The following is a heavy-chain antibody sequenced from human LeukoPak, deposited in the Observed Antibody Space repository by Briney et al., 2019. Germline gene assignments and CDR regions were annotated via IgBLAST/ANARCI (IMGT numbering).Heavy chain of an antibody. J-gene: IGHJ4*02. CDR3: ARDDYGGNSGDY. V-gene: IGHV3-21*01. CDR2: IISSSSYI. Sequence: GGSLRLSCAASGFTFSSYSMNWVRQAPGKGLEWVSFIISSSSYIYYADSVKGRFTISRDNSKNSLYLQMNSLRAEDTAVYYCARDDYGGNSGDYWGQGTLVTVSS. CDR1: GFTFSSYS. D-gene: IGHD4-23*01.